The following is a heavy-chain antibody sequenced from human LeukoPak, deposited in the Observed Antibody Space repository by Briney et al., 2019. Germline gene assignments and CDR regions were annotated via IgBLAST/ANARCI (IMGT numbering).Heavy chain of an antibody. CDR2: ITPIFGTA. CDR1: GGTFSSYA. CDR3: ARGTEGLDAFDI. V-gene: IGHV1-69*01. D-gene: IGHD2-2*01. Sequence: SVKVSCKASGGTFSSYAISWVRQAPGQGLEWMGGITPIFGTANYAQKFQGRVTITADESTSTAYMELSSLRSEDTAVYYCARGTEGLDAFDIWGQGTMVTVSS. J-gene: IGHJ3*02.